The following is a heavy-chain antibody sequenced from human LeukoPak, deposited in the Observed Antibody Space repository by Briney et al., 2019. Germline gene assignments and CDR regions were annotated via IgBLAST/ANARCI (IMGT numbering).Heavy chain of an antibody. CDR2: ISSSSSTI. J-gene: IGHJ4*02. V-gene: IGHV3-48*01. CDR3: ARDGHLSGWSGLFDY. Sequence: GGSLRLSCAASGFTFSSYSMNWVRQAPGKGLEWVSYISSSSSTIYYADSVKGRFTISRDNAKNSLYLQMNSLRAEDTAVYYCARDGHLSGWSGLFDYWGQGTLVTVSS. D-gene: IGHD6-19*01. CDR1: GFTFSSYS.